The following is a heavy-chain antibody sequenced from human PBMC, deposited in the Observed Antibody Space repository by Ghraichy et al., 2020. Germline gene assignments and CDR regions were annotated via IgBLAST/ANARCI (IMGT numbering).Heavy chain of an antibody. CDR1: GLPFNADW. Sequence: WGSLRLSSEDTGLPFNADWMHWFRKASGTGPVWVSRINSDGSVINYAESVRGRFTISRDNAKNTLYLQMNSLRAEDTAVYYCVRDAFGPRDYWGQGTQVTVSS. J-gene: IGHJ4*02. D-gene: IGHD3-10*01. CDR2: INSDGSVI. V-gene: IGHV3-74*01. CDR3: VRDAFGPRDY.